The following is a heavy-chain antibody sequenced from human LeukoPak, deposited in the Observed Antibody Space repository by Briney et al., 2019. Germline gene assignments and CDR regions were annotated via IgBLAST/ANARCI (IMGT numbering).Heavy chain of an antibody. D-gene: IGHD4-17*01. J-gene: IGHJ4*02. V-gene: IGHV3-48*01. CDR1: GFTFSSYS. CDR2: ISSSSSTI. CDR3: ARAQTYGDSRLLLDY. Sequence: GGSLRLSCAASGFTFSSYSMLWVRQAPGKGLEWVSYISSSSSTIYYADSVKGRFTISRDNAKNSLYLQMNTLRAEDTAVYYCARAQTYGDSRLLLDYWGQGTLVTVSS.